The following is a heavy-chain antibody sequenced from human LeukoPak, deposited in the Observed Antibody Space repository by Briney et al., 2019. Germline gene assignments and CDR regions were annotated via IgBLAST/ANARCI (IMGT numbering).Heavy chain of an antibody. D-gene: IGHD3-22*01. CDR3: AGESSYYYDSSGYGY. J-gene: IGHJ4*02. CDR1: GGSMSSGSYY. CDR2: IYTSGST. Sequence: SQTLSLTCTVSGGSMSSGSYYWSWIRQPAGKGPEWIGRIYTSGSTNYNPSLKSRVTISVDTSKNQFSLKLSSVTAADTAVYYCAGESSYYYDSSGYGYWGQGTLVTVSS. V-gene: IGHV4-61*02.